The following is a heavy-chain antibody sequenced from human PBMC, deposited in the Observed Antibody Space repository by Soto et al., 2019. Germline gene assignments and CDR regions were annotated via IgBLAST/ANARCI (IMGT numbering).Heavy chain of an antibody. J-gene: IGHJ6*02. D-gene: IGHD6-19*01. CDR2: IIAIFGTA. CDR3: AREGHSSGWFREPPDATRGNYYYGMDV. CDR1: GGTFSSYA. Sequence: QVQLVQSGAEVKKPGSSVKVSCKASGGTFSSYAISWVRQAPGQGLEWMGGIIAIFGTANYAQKFQGRVTITADESTSTAYMERSSLRSEDKAVYYCAREGHSSGWFREPPDATRGNYYYGMDVWGQGTTVTVSS. V-gene: IGHV1-69*01.